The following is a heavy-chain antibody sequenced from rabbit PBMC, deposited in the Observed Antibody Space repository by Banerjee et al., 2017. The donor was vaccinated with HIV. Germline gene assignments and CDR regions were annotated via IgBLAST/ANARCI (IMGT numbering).Heavy chain of an antibody. CDR2: INTYGTA. Sequence: QSLEESGGGLVQPEGSLALTCKASGFTISSSYYMCWVRQAPGKGLEYIGFINTYGTAYYAGWAKGRFTISKTSTTVTLQMTSLTAADTATYFCARGVGSDMRYDLWGPGTLVTVS. CDR1: GFTISSSYY. CDR3: ARGVGSDMRYDL. D-gene: IGHD4-2*01. V-gene: IGHV1S40*01. J-gene: IGHJ4*01.